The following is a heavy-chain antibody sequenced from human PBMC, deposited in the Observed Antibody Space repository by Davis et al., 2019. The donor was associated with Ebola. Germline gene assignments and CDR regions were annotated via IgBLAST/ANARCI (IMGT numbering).Heavy chain of an antibody. V-gene: IGHV1-3*01. CDR1: GYTFINYA. CDR2: INAGNGNT. D-gene: IGHD3-10*02. J-gene: IGHJ6*02. Sequence: AASVKVSCKASGYTFINYAIHWVRQAPGQRLEWMGWINAGNGNTKYSQKFQGRVTITRDTSTSTAYMELRSLRSDDTAVYYCAREPMFYGMDVWGQGTTVTVSS. CDR3: AREPMFYGMDV.